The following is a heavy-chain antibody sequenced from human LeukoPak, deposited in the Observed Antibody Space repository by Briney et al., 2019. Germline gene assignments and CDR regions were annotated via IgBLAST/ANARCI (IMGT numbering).Heavy chain of an antibody. CDR1: GYSFTLYA. V-gene: IGHV7-4-1*02. CDR2: INTNTGNP. CDR3: ATDPPYNDFWSDYTIFAP. Sequence: ASVKVSCKASGYSFTLYAMNWVRQAPGQGLEWMGWINTNTGNPTYAQGFTGRFVFSLDTAVSTAYLQITSLKAEDTTVYYCATDPPYNDFWSDYTIFAPWGQGTLVTVSS. J-gene: IGHJ5*02. D-gene: IGHD3-3*01.